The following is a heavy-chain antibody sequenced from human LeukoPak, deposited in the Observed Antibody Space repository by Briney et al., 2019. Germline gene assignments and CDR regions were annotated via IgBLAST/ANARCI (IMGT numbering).Heavy chain of an antibody. V-gene: IGHV4-31*03. CDR3: ARHFSSSWDFDY. Sequence: SQTLSLTCTVSGGSISSGGYYWSWIRQHPGKGLEWIGYIYYSGSTNYNPSLKSRVTISVDTSKNQFSLKLSSVTAADTAVYYCARHFSSSWDFDYWGQGTLVTVSS. J-gene: IGHJ4*02. CDR1: GGSISSGGYY. D-gene: IGHD6-13*01. CDR2: IYYSGST.